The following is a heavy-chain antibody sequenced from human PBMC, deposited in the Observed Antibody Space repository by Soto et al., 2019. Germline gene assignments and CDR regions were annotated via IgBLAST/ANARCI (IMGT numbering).Heavy chain of an antibody. J-gene: IGHJ1*01. CDR2: LNDSGST. D-gene: IGHD3-10*01. CDR1: GGSFIGYY. CDR3: ARGRGGVQH. Sequence: ASETLSLTCAVYGGSFIGYYCSWIRQPPGKGLEWIGELNDSGSTNYNASLKSRVSISVDTSKNQFSLKLSSVTAADTAVYYCARGRGGVQHWGQGTLVTVSS. V-gene: IGHV4-34*01.